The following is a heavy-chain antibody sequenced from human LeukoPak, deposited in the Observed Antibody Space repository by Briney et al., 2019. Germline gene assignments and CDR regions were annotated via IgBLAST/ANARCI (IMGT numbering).Heavy chain of an antibody. V-gene: IGHV3-21*01. Sequence: GGSLRLSCAASGFTFSSYSMNWVRQAPGKGLEWVSSISSSSSYIYYADSVKGRFTISRDNAKNSLYLQMNSLRAEDTAVYYCARHGVDCSGGSCYPNDAFDIWGQGTMVTVSS. D-gene: IGHD2-15*01. CDR3: ARHGVDCSGGSCYPNDAFDI. CDR2: ISSSSSYI. J-gene: IGHJ3*02. CDR1: GFTFSSYS.